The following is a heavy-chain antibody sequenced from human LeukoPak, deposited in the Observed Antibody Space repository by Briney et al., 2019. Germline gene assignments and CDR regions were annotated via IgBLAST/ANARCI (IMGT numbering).Heavy chain of an antibody. D-gene: IGHD2-2*01. Sequence: PPETLSLTCTVSGGSINIYYWSWIRQSAGKGLEWIGRICTSGSTKYNPSLKSRVTMSVDTYKHQFSLKLSSVTAAYTAVYYCARDVVTTTGDYFDYWGQGTLVTVSS. V-gene: IGHV4-4*07. J-gene: IGHJ4*02. CDR1: GGSINIYY. CDR3: ARDVVTTTGDYFDY. CDR2: ICTSGST.